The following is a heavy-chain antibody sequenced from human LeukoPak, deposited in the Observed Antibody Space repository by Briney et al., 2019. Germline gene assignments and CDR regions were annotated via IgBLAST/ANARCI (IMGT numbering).Heavy chain of an antibody. CDR2: ITNNGGYT. D-gene: IGHD2-15*01. CDR3: AKQLEYCSDGTCYFPY. J-gene: IGHJ4*02. CDR1: GFTFSSSA. Sequence: GGSLRLSCAASGFTFSSSAMSWVRQAPGKGLEWVSAITNNGGYTYYADSVQGRFTISRDNSKSTLCLQMNSLRAEDTAVYYCAKQLEYCSDGTCYFPYWGQGTLVTVSS. V-gene: IGHV3-23*01.